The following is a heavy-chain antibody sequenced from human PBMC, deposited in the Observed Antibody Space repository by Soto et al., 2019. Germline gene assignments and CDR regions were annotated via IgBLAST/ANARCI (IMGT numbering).Heavy chain of an antibody. D-gene: IGHD3-3*01. Sequence: SETLSLTCTVSGGSISSGGYYWSWIRQHPGKGLEWIGYIYYSGSTYYNPSPKSRVTISVDTSKNQFSLKLSSVTAADTAVYYCARWWSGSRQGFDPWGQGTLVTVSS. V-gene: IGHV4-31*03. J-gene: IGHJ5*02. CDR1: GGSISSGGYY. CDR2: IYYSGST. CDR3: ARWWSGSRQGFDP.